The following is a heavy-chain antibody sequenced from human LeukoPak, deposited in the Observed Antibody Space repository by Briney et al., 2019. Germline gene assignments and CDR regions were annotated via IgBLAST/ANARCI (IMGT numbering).Heavy chain of an antibody. J-gene: IGHJ5*02. Sequence: SETLSLTCTVSGGSISSSSYYWGWNRQPPGKGLEWIGSIYYSGSTYYNPSLKSRVTISVDTSKNQFSLKLSSVTAADTAVYYCARHAGLGDFWSGYFDEGNWFDPWGQGTLVTVSS. V-gene: IGHV4-39*01. CDR2: IYYSGST. CDR1: GGSISSSSYY. D-gene: IGHD3-3*01. CDR3: ARHAGLGDFWSGYFDEGNWFDP.